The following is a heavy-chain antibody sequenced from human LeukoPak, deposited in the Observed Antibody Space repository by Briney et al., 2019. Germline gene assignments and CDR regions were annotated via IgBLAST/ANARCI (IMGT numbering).Heavy chain of an antibody. CDR1: GVSISSYY. CDR3: ARGYSYYFES. Sequence: SETLSLTCTASGVSISSYYWSWIRQPPGKGLEWIGYIYSSGSTNYNPSLKSRVTISVDTSKNQFSLKLSSVTAADTAVYYCARGYSYYFESWGQGTLVTVPS. J-gene: IGHJ4*02. CDR2: IYSSGST. V-gene: IGHV4-59*01. D-gene: IGHD5-18*01.